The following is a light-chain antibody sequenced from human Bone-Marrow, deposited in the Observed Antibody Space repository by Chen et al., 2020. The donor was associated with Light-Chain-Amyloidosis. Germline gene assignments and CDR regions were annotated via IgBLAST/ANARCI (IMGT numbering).Light chain of an antibody. CDR3: SSYGGRTNLV. V-gene: IGLV2-8*01. J-gene: IGLJ2*01. CDR2: EVS. CDR1: SSDVGGYNY. Sequence: QSALTQPPSASGSLEQSVTISCPGTSSDVGGYNYVSWYQQHPGKAPKLMISEVSKRPSGVPDRFSGSKSGNTASLTVSGLQPDDEADYYCSSYGGRTNLVFGGGTKLTVL.